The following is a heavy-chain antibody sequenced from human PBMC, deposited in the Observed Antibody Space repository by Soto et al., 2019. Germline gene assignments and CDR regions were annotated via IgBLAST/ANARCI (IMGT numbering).Heavy chain of an antibody. D-gene: IGHD1-1*01. V-gene: IGHV4-31*03. Sequence: QVQLKEMGPGLVKPSQTLTVTCTVSGDSVNSAYWSWIRQLPGKGLELMGYIYHTGMTFYNPSLKSRLAISIDTSMPLLSLKLRSVTASDTAVNYCARTNVYNASFFHSWGQGTVVTVSS. J-gene: IGHJ4*02. CDR3: ARTNVYNASFFHS. CDR1: GDSVNSAY. CDR2: IYHTGMT.